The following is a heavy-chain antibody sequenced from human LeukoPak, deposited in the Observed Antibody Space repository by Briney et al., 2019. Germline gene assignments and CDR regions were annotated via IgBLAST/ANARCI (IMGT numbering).Heavy chain of an antibody. V-gene: IGHV3-9*03. CDR3: AKDGGPDGGIRGYFDY. Sequence: GGSLRLSCAASGFTFDDYAMHWVRQAPGKGLEWVSGISWNSGSIDYADSVKGRFTISRDNAKKFLFLQMNSLRVEDMALYYCAKDGGPDGGIRGYFDYWGQGTLVTASS. CDR1: GFTFDDYA. J-gene: IGHJ4*02. CDR2: ISWNSGSI. D-gene: IGHD4-23*01.